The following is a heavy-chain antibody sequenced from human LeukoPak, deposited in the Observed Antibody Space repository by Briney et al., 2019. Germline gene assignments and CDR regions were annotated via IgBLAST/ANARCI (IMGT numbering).Heavy chain of an antibody. D-gene: IGHD1-26*01. CDR3: TRIIKSGSFDY. Sequence: GGSLRLSCAASGFTFSNAWMNWVRQAPGKGLEWVGRIKSKTDGGTTDYAAPVKGRFTISRDDSRNTLYLQMNSLKTEDTAVYYCTRIIKSGSFDYWGQGTLVTVSS. V-gene: IGHV3-15*01. J-gene: IGHJ4*02. CDR2: IKSKTDGGTT. CDR1: GFTFSNAW.